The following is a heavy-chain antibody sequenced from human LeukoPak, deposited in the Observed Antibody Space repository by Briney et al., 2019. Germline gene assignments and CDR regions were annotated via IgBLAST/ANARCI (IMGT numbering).Heavy chain of an antibody. Sequence: GGSLRLSCAASGFTFSSYWMSWVRQAPGEGLEWVATIKRDGSEKYYVDSVEGRFTVSRDNAKNSLYLQMNSLRADDTAVYYCARLSGDITVFDFWGQGTLVTVSS. CDR2: IKRDGSEK. CDR3: ARLSGDITVFDF. D-gene: IGHD1-20*01. CDR1: GFTFSSYW. V-gene: IGHV3-7*01. J-gene: IGHJ4*02.